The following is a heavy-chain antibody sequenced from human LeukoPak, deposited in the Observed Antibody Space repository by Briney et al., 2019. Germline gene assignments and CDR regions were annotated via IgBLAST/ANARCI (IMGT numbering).Heavy chain of an antibody. D-gene: IGHD2-2*03. CDR2: IYYSGST. J-gene: IGHJ4*02. CDR3: ARLDVDIVVVPAAIHFDY. CDR1: GGSISSGGYY. Sequence: PSETLSLTCTVSGGSISSGGYYWGWIRQPPGKGLEWIGSIYYSGSTYYNPSLKSRVTISVDTSKNQFSLKLSSVTAADTAVYYCARLDVDIVVVPAAIHFDYWGQGTLVTVSS. V-gene: IGHV4-39*01.